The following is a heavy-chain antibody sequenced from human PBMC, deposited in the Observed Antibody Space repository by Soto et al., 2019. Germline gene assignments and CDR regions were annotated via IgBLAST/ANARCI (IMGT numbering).Heavy chain of an antibody. V-gene: IGHV1-69*12. CDR3: ARGTAMVNPPPRHYYYYGMDV. CDR1: GGTFSSYA. D-gene: IGHD5-18*01. J-gene: IGHJ6*02. CDR2: IIPIFGTA. Sequence: QVQLVQSGAEVKKPGSSVKVSCKASGGTFSSYAISWVRQAPGQGLEWMGGIIPIFGTANYAQKFQGRVTMTADESTSTAYVELSSLRSEDTAVYYCARGTAMVNPPPRHYYYYGMDVWGQGTTVTVSS.